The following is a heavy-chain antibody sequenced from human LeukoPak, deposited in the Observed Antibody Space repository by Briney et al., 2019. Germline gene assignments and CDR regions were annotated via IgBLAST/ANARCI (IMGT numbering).Heavy chain of an antibody. J-gene: IGHJ3*02. CDR2: IYTSGST. CDR1: GGSISSYY. D-gene: IGHD4-17*01. CDR3: ARRTDYGDYPDAFDI. Sequence: PSETLSLTCTVSGGSISSYYWSWIRQPAGKGLEWIGRIYTSGSTNYNPSLKSRVTMSVDTSKNQFSLKLSSVTAADTAVYYCARRTDYGDYPDAFDIWGQGTMVTVSS. V-gene: IGHV4-4*07.